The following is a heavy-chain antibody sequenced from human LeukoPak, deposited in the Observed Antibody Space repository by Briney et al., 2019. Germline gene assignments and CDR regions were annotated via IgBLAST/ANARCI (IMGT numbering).Heavy chain of an antibody. V-gene: IGHV3-48*01. CDR1: GFTFSSYC. D-gene: IGHD4-17*01. CDR2: ISSSSSTI. J-gene: IGHJ4*02. CDR3: ARDRSTVTTWLDY. Sequence: PGGSLRLSCAASGFTFSSYCMNWVRQAPGKGLEWVSYISSSSSTIYYADSVKGRFTISRDNAKNSLYLQMNSLRAEDTAVYYCARDRSTVTTWLDYWGQGTLVTVSS.